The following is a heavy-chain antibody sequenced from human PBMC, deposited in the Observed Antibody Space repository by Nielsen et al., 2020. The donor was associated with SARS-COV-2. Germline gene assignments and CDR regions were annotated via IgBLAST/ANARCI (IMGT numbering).Heavy chain of an antibody. CDR1: GYTFTGYY. CDR2: INPNSGDT. Sequence: ASVKVSCKASGYTFTGYYLHWVRQAPGQGPEWMGRINPNSGDTAYVQKFRGRVTMTRDTSINTAYMELRSLRSDDTAVYYCARDQGELSFDYWGQGTLVTVSS. V-gene: IGHV1-2*06. CDR3: ARDQGELSFDY. J-gene: IGHJ4*02. D-gene: IGHD1-26*01.